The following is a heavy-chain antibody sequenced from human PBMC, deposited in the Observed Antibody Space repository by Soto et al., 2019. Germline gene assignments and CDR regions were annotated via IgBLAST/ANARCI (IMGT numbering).Heavy chain of an antibody. CDR2: ISYDGSTK. Sequence: GGSLRLSCAASGFTFSSYGMYWVRQAPGKGLEWVAVISYDGSTKYYADSVKGRFTISRDNAKNSLYLQMNSLRAEDTAVYYCAREGGGLYYDILTGYYSKRYYYYGMDVWGQGTTVTVSS. D-gene: IGHD3-9*01. CDR3: AREGGGLYYDILTGYYSKRYYYYGMDV. J-gene: IGHJ6*02. CDR1: GFTFSSYG. V-gene: IGHV3-30*03.